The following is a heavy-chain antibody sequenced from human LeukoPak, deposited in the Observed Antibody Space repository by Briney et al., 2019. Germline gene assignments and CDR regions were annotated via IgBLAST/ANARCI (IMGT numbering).Heavy chain of an antibody. Sequence: GGSLRLSCAASGFTYSSYGMHWVRQAPGKGLEWVAVISYDGSNKYYADSVKGRFTISRDNSKNTLYLQMNSLRAGGTAVYYCAKDGTDYYDSSGPRDYYYGMDVWGQGTTVTVSS. D-gene: IGHD3-22*01. J-gene: IGHJ6*02. CDR3: AKDGTDYYDSSGPRDYYYGMDV. CDR1: GFTYSSYG. V-gene: IGHV3-30*18. CDR2: ISYDGSNK.